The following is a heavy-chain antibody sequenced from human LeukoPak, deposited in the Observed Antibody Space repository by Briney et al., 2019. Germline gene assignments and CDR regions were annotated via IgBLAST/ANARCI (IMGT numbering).Heavy chain of an antibody. J-gene: IGHJ4*02. Sequence: GGSLRLSCAASGFTFSSYSMNWVRQAPGKGLEWVSSISSSSSYIYYADSVKGRFTISRDNAKNSLYLQMNSLRAEDTAVYYCARVRLRGQQLVYFDSWGQGTLVPVPS. CDR2: ISSSSSYI. CDR1: GFTFSSYS. CDR3: ARVRLRGQQLVYFDS. D-gene: IGHD6-13*01. V-gene: IGHV3-21*01.